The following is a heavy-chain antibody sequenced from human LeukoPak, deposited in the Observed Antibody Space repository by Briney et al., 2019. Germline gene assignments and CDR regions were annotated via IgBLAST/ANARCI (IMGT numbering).Heavy chain of an antibody. D-gene: IGHD4-17*01. V-gene: IGHV3-66*02. J-gene: IGHJ1*01. CDR1: GFTVSSNY. CDR2: IYSGGST. Sequence: GGSLRLSCAAYGFTVSSNYMSWVRQAPGKGLEWVSFIYSGGSTYYAHSVKGRFTISRDSSNNTLYRQMNSMRAEDRAVYYCATLYGDYVGEYFQHWGYGVLVTVSS. CDR3: ATLYGDYVGEYFQH.